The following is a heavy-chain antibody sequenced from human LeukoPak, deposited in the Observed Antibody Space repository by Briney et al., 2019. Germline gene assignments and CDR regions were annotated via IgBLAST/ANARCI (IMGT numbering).Heavy chain of an antibody. Sequence: SSETLSLTCTVSGGSISSGSYYWSWIRQPAGKGLEWIGRIYTSGSTNYNPSLKSRVTISVDTSKNQFSLKLSSVTAADTAVYYCAGNYYGSGSYYSEDRYWGQGTLVTVSS. D-gene: IGHD3-10*01. CDR2: IYTSGST. V-gene: IGHV4-61*02. CDR1: GGSISSGSYY. CDR3: AGNYYGSGSYYSEDRY. J-gene: IGHJ4*02.